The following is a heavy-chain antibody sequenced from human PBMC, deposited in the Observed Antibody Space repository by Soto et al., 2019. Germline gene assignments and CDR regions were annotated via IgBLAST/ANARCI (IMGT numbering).Heavy chain of an antibody. V-gene: IGHV3-23*01. CDR1: GFTFNNYA. J-gene: IGHJ3*02. D-gene: IGHD2-15*01. Sequence: GGSLRLSCAASGFTFNNYAMNWVRQAPWKGLEWVSGISGSGVYTYYADSVEGRFTISRDSSKNKLYLQMNSLRTEDTAVYYCAKDLRVGSALRAFDIWGQGTMVTVSS. CDR3: AKDLRVGSALRAFDI. CDR2: ISGSGVYT.